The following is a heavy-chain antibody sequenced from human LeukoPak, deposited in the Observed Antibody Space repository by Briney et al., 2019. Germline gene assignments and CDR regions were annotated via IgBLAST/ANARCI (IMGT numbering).Heavy chain of an antibody. D-gene: IGHD1-26*01. CDR2: IYYSGST. CDR3: ARASGSYATFDI. J-gene: IGHJ3*02. V-gene: IGHV4-39*01. Sequence: SETLSLTCTVSGGSTSSSSYYWGWIRQPPGKGLEWIGSIYYSGSTYYNPSLKSRVTISVDTSKNQFSLKLSSVTAADTAVYYCARASGSYATFDIWGQGTMVTVSS. CDR1: GGSTSSSSYY.